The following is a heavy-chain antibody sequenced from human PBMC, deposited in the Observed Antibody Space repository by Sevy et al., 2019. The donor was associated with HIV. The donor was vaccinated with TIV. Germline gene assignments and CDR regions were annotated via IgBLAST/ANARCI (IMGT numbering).Heavy chain of an antibody. V-gene: IGHV3-13*01. Sequence: GGSLRLSCAASGFAFSSYDMHWVRQATGKGLEWVSAIGTAGDTYDPGSVKGRFTNSRENAKNSLYLHMNSLRAGDTAVYYCARGGDPFDYWGQGTLVTVSS. CDR1: GFAFSSYD. CDR2: IGTAGDT. J-gene: IGHJ4*02. CDR3: ARGGDPFDY. D-gene: IGHD2-21*02.